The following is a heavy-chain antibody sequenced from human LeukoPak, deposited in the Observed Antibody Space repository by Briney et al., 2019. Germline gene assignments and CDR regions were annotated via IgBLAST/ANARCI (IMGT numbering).Heavy chain of an antibody. V-gene: IGHV3-23*01. CDR1: GFTFSSYA. CDR3: AKGPRCSTSCTIYLYYYYMDV. CDR2: ISGSGGST. D-gene: IGHD2-2*01. Sequence: GGSLRLSCAASGFTFSSYAMSWVRQAPGKGLEWVSAISGSGGSTYYADSVKGRFTISRDNSKNTLYLQMNSLRAEDTAVYYCAKGPRCSTSCTIYLYYYYMDVWGKGTTVTVSS. J-gene: IGHJ6*03.